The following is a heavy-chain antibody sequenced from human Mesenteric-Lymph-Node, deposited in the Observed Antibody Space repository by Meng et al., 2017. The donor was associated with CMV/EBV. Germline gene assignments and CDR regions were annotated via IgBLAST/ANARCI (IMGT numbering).Heavy chain of an antibody. CDR2: ISGNGVNT. CDR1: GFTFSSYA. V-gene: IGHV3-23*01. D-gene: IGHD1-1*01. Sequence: GGSLRLSCAASGFTFSSYAMSWVRQAPGMGLEWVSAISGNGVNTYYADSVKGRFTISRDNSKNTLHLQMNSLRAEDMAIYYCVKISPYAGPSNWGQGTLVTVSS. CDR3: VKISPYAGPSN. J-gene: IGHJ4*02.